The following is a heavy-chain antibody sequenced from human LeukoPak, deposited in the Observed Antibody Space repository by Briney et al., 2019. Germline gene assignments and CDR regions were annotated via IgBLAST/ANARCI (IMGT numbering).Heavy chain of an antibody. D-gene: IGHD3-3*01. Sequence: PSETLSLTCTVSGGSISSSSYYWGWIRQPPGKGLEWIGEINHSGSTNYNPSLKSRVTISVDTSKNQFSLKLSSVTAADTAVYYCASLAIDYDFWSGYRAYYYYYYYMDVWGKGTTVTVSS. CDR1: GGSISSSSYY. CDR3: ASLAIDYDFWSGYRAYYYYYYYMDV. CDR2: INHSGST. V-gene: IGHV4-39*07. J-gene: IGHJ6*03.